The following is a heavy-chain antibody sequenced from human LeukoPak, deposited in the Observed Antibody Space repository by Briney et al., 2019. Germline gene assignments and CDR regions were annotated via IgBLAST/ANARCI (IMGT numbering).Heavy chain of an antibody. CDR3: ATASGNYDYVWGSYRYSGNWFDP. CDR1: GYTFTGYY. D-gene: IGHD3-16*02. V-gene: IGHV1-2*02. Sequence: ASVKVSCKASGYTFTGYYIHWVRQAPGQGLEWMGWINPNSGDTKYAQKFQGRVTMTRDTSISTAYMELSSLRSEDTAVYYCATASGNYDYVWGSYRYSGNWFDPWGQGTLVTVSS. CDR2: INPNSGDT. J-gene: IGHJ5*02.